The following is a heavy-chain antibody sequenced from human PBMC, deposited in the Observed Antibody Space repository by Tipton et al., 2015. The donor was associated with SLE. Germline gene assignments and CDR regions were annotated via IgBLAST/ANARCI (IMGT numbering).Heavy chain of an antibody. J-gene: IGHJ4*02. CDR2: IYYSGST. CDR1: GGSLSSSSYY. Sequence: TLSLTCTVSGGSLSSSSYYWGWIRQPPGKGLEWIGSIYYSGSTYYNPSLQSRVTISVDTSKNQFSLKLSSVTAADTAVYYCARHERYSSGWSDFDYWGQGTLVTVSS. D-gene: IGHD6-19*01. CDR3: ARHERYSSGWSDFDY. V-gene: IGHV4-39*01.